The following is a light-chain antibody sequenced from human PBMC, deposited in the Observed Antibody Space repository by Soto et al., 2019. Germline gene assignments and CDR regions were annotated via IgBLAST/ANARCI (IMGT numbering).Light chain of an antibody. CDR2: GAS. J-gene: IGKJ5*01. CDR1: QSVTHT. Sequence: EILMTQSPATLSVSPRGRTTLSCRTTQSVTHTIVWYQNKPGHSPRLLPYGASTRSTGIPARTTRTGPATEFTLSISSLKSEDFAFYYCKQYYSWPRITFGQGTRLEIK. V-gene: IGKV3-15*01. CDR3: KQYYSWPRIT.